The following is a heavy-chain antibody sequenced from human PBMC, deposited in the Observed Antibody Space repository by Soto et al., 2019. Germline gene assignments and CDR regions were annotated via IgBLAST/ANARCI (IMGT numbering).Heavy chain of an antibody. Sequence: GESLKLSCKGSGYSFTSYWIGWVRQMPGKGLEWMGIIYPGDSDTRYSPSFQGQVTISAGKSISTAYLQWSSLKASDTAMYYCARMPWGSSWYVNWFDPWGQGTLVIVSS. J-gene: IGHJ5*02. CDR1: GYSFTSYW. CDR2: IYPGDSDT. D-gene: IGHD6-13*01. V-gene: IGHV5-51*01. CDR3: ARMPWGSSWYVNWFDP.